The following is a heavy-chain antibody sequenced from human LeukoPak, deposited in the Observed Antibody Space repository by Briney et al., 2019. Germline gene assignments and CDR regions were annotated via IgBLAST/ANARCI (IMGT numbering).Heavy chain of an antibody. CDR3: AREPSGSYYNVPLNFDY. J-gene: IGHJ4*02. CDR2: ISAYNGST. D-gene: IGHD3-10*01. CDR1: GYTFTSYG. V-gene: IGHV1-18*01. Sequence: ASVKVSCKASGYTFTSYGISWVRQAPGQGLEWMEWISAYNGSTNYAQKLQGRVTMTTDTSTSTAYMELRSLRSDDTAVYYCAREPSGSYYNVPLNFDYWGQGTLVTVSS.